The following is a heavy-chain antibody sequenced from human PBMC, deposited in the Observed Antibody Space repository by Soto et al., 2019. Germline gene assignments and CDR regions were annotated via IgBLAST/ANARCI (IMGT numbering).Heavy chain of an antibody. CDR1: GFTFSSYS. Sequence: GGSLRLSCAASGFTFSSYSMSWVRQAPGKGLEWLAYISSSSSSTYYTDSVKGRIIISRDNAKNSLFLQMSSLRDEDTVVYYCATNRALDIIFESWGQGTLVTVSS. V-gene: IGHV3-48*02. CDR2: ISSSSSST. J-gene: IGHJ4*02. D-gene: IGHD3-9*01. CDR3: ATNRALDIIFES.